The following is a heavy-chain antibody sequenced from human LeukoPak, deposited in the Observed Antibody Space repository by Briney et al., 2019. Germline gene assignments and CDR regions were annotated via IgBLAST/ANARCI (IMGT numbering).Heavy chain of an antibody. CDR3: AKGGDFWSGYLDAFDI. CDR1: GFTFDDSA. J-gene: IGHJ3*02. V-gene: IGHV3-9*01. Sequence: GRSLRLSCAASGFTFDDSAMHSGRQAPGEGLGWVSGIGWNSGSIGYADSVKGRFTISRDNAKNSLYLQMNSLRAEDTALYYCAKGGDFWSGYLDAFDIWGQGTMVTVSS. CDR2: IGWNSGSI. D-gene: IGHD3-3*01.